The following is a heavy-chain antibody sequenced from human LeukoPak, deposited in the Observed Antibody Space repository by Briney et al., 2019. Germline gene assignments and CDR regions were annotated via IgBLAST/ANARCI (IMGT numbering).Heavy chain of an antibody. CDR2: MYHGGSP. CDR1: GYSITSGYH. Sequence: PSETLSLTCDVSGYSITSGYHWGWVRQPPGKGLEWIASMYHGGSPFYNPSLKSRVTISLDASKNQLSLKLTSVTAADTAIYFCQRDAYNNYKANCWGQGILVTVSS. D-gene: IGHD4-11*01. V-gene: IGHV4-38-2*02. CDR3: QRDAYNNYKANC. J-gene: IGHJ4*02.